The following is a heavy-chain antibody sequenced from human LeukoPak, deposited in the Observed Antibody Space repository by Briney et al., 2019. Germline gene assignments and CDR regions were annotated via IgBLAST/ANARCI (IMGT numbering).Heavy chain of an antibody. V-gene: IGHV4-4*07. CDR3: ARGGYYDGSGYLGIGY. J-gene: IGHJ4*02. CDR2: IYTSGST. Sequence: PSETLSLTCTVSGGSISSYYWSWIRQPAGKGLEWIGRIYTSGSTNYNPSLKSRVTMSVDTSKNQFSLKLSSVTAADTAVYYCARGGYYDGSGYLGIGYWGQGTLVTVSS. CDR1: GGSISSYY. D-gene: IGHD3-22*01.